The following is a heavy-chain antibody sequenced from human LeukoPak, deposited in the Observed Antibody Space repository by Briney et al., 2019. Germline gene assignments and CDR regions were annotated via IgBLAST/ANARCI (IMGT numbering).Heavy chain of an antibody. D-gene: IGHD3-3*01. J-gene: IGHJ6*02. Sequence: PGRSLRLSCAASGFTFSSYGMHWVRQAPGKGLEWVAVIWYDGSNKYYADSVKGRFTISRDNSKNTLYLQMNSLRAEDTAVYYCARTLQAKTYYDFWSGYSSQGYYGMDVWGQGTTVTVSS. V-gene: IGHV3-33*08. CDR1: GFTFSSYG. CDR3: ARTLQAKTYYDFWSGYSSQGYYGMDV. CDR2: IWYDGSNK.